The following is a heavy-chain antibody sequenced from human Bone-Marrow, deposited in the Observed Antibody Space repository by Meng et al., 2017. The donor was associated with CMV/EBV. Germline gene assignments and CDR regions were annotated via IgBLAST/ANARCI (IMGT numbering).Heavy chain of an antibody. Sequence: GESLKISCAASGFTFDDYAMHWVRQAPGKGLQLLGEIRDDGSEAYYVGSVQGRFTMSRDNAKNSMYLQVNTMRAEDTAVYYCAITMARGIISFYYFGMDVWGQGTTVTVSS. CDR3: AITMARGIISFYYFGMDV. V-gene: IGHV3-7*01. CDR2: IRDDGSEA. J-gene: IGHJ6*02. CDR1: GFTFDDYA. D-gene: IGHD3-10*01.